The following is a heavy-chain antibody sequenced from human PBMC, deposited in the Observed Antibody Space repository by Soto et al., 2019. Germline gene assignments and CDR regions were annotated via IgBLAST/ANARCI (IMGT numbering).Heavy chain of an antibody. CDR3: ASLYYDYIFGHPSQFDY. CDR1: GGSISSYY. CDR2: IYYSGST. Sequence: QVQLQESGPGLVKPSETLSLTCTVSGGSISSYYWSWIRQPPGKGLEWIGYIYYSGSTNYNPSLKSRVTISVDTSKNQFSLKLSSVTAADTAVYYCASLYYDYIFGHPSQFDYWGQGTLVTVSS. V-gene: IGHV4-59*08. J-gene: IGHJ4*02. D-gene: IGHD3-16*01.